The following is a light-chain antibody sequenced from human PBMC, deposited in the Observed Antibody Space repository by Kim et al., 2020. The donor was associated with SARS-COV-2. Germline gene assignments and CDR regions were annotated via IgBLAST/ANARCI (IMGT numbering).Light chain of an antibody. CDR3: QSYDSSLSGWV. Sequence: QRVTVSCPGTSSNIGAGYDVHWDQHLPGTAPKLLIYGASNRPSGVPDRFSGSKSGTSASLAITGLQGDDEADYYCQSYDSSLSGWVFGGGTKLTVL. J-gene: IGLJ3*02. CDR1: SSNIGAGYD. CDR2: GAS. V-gene: IGLV1-40*01.